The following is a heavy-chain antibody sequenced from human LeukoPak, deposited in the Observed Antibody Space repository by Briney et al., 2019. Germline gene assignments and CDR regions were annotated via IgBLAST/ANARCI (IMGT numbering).Heavy chain of an antibody. D-gene: IGHD3-10*01. J-gene: IGHJ4*02. CDR3: AGMARKGSGSYTLDY. CDR2: IYYSGSN. V-gene: IGHV4-59*01. CDR1: GDSIKSYY. Sequence: SETLSLTCTVSGDSIKSYYWGWIRQPPGEGLEGIGYIYYSGSNNFNPSLNSRVNISVDTSKQQFSLKLGSVTAADTAVYYWAGMARKGSGSYTLDYWGQGTLVTVCS.